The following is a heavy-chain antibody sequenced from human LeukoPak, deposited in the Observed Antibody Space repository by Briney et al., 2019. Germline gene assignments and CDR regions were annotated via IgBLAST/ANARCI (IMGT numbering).Heavy chain of an antibody. D-gene: IGHD6-13*01. CDR2: IYTSGST. V-gene: IGHV4-4*07. Sequence: MPSETLSLTCTVSGGSISSYYWSWIRQPAGRGLEWVGRIYTSGSTNYNPSLKGRVTMTVDTSKNQFSLKLSSVTAADTAVYYCATSHIAAAGFDYWGQGTLVTVSS. J-gene: IGHJ4*02. CDR1: GGSISSYY. CDR3: ATSHIAAAGFDY.